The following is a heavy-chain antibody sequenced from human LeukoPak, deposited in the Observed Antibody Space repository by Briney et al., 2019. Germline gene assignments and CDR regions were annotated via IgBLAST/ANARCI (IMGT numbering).Heavy chain of an antibody. V-gene: IGHV3-30*03. CDR1: GFTFSNYG. Sequence: PGRSLRLSCAASGFTFSNYGMHWVRQAPGKGLEWVTIISYDGTNKYYSDSVKGRFTISRDNSKNSLYLQMNSLRAEDTAVYYCARVVAYDAFDIWGQGTMVTVSS. CDR2: ISYDGTNK. CDR3: ARVVAYDAFDI. J-gene: IGHJ3*02. D-gene: IGHD2-15*01.